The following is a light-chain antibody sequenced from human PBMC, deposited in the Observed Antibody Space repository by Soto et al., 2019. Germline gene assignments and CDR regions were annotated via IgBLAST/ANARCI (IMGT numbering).Light chain of an antibody. CDR3: QQRSNWPPIT. J-gene: IGKJ5*01. CDR1: QSVSSF. Sequence: EIVLTQSPATLSFSPGERATLSCRASQSVSSFLAWYQQKPGQAPRLLIYDASNRASGIPARFSGSGSGTDFTLTIRSLEPEDFAVYYCQQRSNWPPITFGQGTRLEIK. CDR2: DAS. V-gene: IGKV3-11*01.